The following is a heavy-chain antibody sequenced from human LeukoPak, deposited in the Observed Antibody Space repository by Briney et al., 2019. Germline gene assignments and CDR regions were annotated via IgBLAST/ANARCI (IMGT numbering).Heavy chain of an antibody. V-gene: IGHV1-46*01. Sequence: ASVKVSCKASGYTFTSYYMHWVRQAPGQGLEWMGIINPSGGSTSYAQKFQGRVTMTRDTSTSTVYMELSSLRSEDTAVYYCASLYYYDSSGYQDAFDIWGQGTMVTVSS. CDR2: INPSGGST. D-gene: IGHD3-22*01. J-gene: IGHJ3*02. CDR3: ASLYYYDSSGYQDAFDI. CDR1: GYTFTSYY.